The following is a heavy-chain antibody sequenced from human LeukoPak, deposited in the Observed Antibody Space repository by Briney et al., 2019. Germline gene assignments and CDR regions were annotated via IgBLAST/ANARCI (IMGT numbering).Heavy chain of an antibody. CDR3: TTVKEANDAFEI. CDR1: GFTFINAW. J-gene: IGHJ3*02. Sequence: GGSLRLSCSASGFTFINAWMTWVRQAPGKGLEWVGRIKSKADGGTTDYAAPVKGRFTISRDDSKNTLNLQMNSLKTEDTAVYYCTTVKEANDAFEIWGQGTMVTVSS. CDR2: IKSKADGGTT. V-gene: IGHV3-15*01.